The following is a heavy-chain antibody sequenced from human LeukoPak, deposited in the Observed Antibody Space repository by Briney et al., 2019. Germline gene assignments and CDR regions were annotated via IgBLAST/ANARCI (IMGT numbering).Heavy chain of an antibody. CDR1: GGSISSSSYY. CDR3: ARPVLRDYVWGSYRQYYFDY. V-gene: IGHV4-39*01. Sequence: SETLSLTCTVSGGSISSSSYYWGWSRQPRGKGREWIVSIYYSGSTYYNPSLKSRVTISVDTSKNQFSLKLSSVTAADTAVYYCARPVLRDYVWGSYRQYYFDYWGQGTLVTVSS. D-gene: IGHD3-16*02. J-gene: IGHJ4*02. CDR2: IYYSGST.